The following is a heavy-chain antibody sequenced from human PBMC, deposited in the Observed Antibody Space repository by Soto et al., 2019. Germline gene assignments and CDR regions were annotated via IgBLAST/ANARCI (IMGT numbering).Heavy chain of an antibody. CDR3: AKMSRVRGVRDYFDY. V-gene: IGHV3-9*01. CDR1: GFTFDDYA. Sequence: GGSLRLSCAASGFTFDDYAMHWVRQAPGKGLEWVSGITWNSGSIGYADSVKGRFTISRDNAKNSLYLHMNRLRTDDTALYYCAKMSRVRGVRDYFDYWGQGTLVTVSS. CDR2: ITWNSGSI. D-gene: IGHD3-10*01. J-gene: IGHJ4*02.